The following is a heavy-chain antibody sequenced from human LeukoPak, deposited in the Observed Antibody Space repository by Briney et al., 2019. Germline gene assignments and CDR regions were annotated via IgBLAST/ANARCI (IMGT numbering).Heavy chain of an antibody. CDR1: GFTFGTYW. J-gene: IGHJ4*02. V-gene: IGHV3-7*01. CDR3: ARGTAGYHSSYFDY. D-gene: IGHD3-16*02. Sequence: GGSLRLSCAASGFTFGTYWMGWVRQAPGKGLEWIANIKEDGAHQDYVDSVKGRFTISRDNAENTLYLQMNSLRAEDTAVYYCARGTAGYHSSYFDYWGQGTLVTVSS. CDR2: IKEDGAHQ.